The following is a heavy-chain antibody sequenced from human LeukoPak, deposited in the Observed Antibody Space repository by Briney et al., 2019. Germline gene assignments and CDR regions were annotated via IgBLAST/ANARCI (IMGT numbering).Heavy chain of an antibody. CDR3: ASSCSSTSCLSDAFDI. Sequence: GGSLRLSCAASGFTFSRYSMNWVRQAPGKGLEWVSSISSSSSYIYYAGSLKGRFTISRDNAKNSLYLQMNSLRAEDTAVYYCASSCSSTSCLSDAFDIWGQGTMVTVSS. J-gene: IGHJ3*02. CDR2: ISSSSSYI. D-gene: IGHD2-2*01. V-gene: IGHV3-21*01. CDR1: GFTFSRYS.